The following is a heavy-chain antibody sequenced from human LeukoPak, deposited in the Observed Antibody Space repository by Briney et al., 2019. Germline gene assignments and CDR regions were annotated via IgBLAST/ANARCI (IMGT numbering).Heavy chain of an antibody. CDR1: EFIVSINY. J-gene: IGHJ6*03. D-gene: IGHD3-10*01. Sequence: PGGSLRLSCAASEFIVSINYMTWVRQAPGKGLEWVSLIYSRGDTKYADSVKGRFTISRDNSKNTLYLQMSSLRAEDTAVYYCARALVRGVISYYMDVWGKGTTVTVSS. CDR2: IYSRGDT. V-gene: IGHV3-66*03. CDR3: ARALVRGVISYYMDV.